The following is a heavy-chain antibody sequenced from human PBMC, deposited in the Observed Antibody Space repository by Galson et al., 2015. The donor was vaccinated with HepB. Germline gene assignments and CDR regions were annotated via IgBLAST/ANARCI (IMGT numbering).Heavy chain of an antibody. D-gene: IGHD4-17*01. Sequence: TLSLTCTVSGGSISGYYWSWIRQPPGKRLEWIGYIYYSGSTNYNPSLKSRVTISVDTSKSQFSLKLSSVTAADTAVYYCARRGYGDYRANYFDYWGQGFLVTVSS. J-gene: IGHJ4*02. CDR2: IYYSGST. CDR3: ARRGYGDYRANYFDY. CDR1: GGSISGYY. V-gene: IGHV4-59*01.